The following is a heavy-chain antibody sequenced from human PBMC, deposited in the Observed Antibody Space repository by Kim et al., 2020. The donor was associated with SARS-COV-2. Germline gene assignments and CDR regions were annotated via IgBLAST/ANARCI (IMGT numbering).Heavy chain of an antibody. CDR2: ISAYNGNT. D-gene: IGHD3-3*01. CDR1: GYTFTSYG. CDR3: ARAVLRFLEWLLLMDAFDI. V-gene: IGHV1-18*01. Sequence: ASVKVSCKASGYTFTSYGISWVRQAPGQGLEWMGWISAYNGNTNYAQKLQGRVTMTTDTSTSTAYMELRSLRSDDTAVYYCARAVLRFLEWLLLMDAFDIWGQGTMVTVSS. J-gene: IGHJ3*02.